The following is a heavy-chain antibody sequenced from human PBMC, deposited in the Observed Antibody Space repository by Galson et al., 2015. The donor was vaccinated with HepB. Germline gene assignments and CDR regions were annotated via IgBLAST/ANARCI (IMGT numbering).Heavy chain of an antibody. J-gene: IGHJ4*02. CDR3: AKGDLRWPPSYFDY. V-gene: IGHV3-23*01. CDR2: ISGRGGST. D-gene: IGHD4-23*01. Sequence: SPRLSCAASGFTFFTYALNWGRPTPGEGVGWVSAISGRGGSTYFADSVKGRFTISRDNSKNTLFLQMNSLRAEDTAVYYCAKGDLRWPPSYFDYWGQGTLVSVSS. CDR1: GFTFFTYA.